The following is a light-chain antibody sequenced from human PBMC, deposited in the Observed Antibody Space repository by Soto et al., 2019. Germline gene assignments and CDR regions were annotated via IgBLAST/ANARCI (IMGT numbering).Light chain of an antibody. CDR3: QQYNSYPYT. Sequence: DIQMTQSPSTLSASVGDRVTITCRASQSISSWLAWYQQKPGKAPKLLIYDAYSLESGVPSRFSGSGSGTEFTLTISSQQHDDCATYYCQQYNSYPYTFGQRTKLEIK. V-gene: IGKV1-5*01. CDR1: QSISSW. CDR2: DAY. J-gene: IGKJ2*01.